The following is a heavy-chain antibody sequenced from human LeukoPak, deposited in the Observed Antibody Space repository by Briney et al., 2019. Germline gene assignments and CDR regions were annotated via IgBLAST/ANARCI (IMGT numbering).Heavy chain of an antibody. CDR2: INTNTGNP. J-gene: IGHJ4*02. CDR1: GGTFSSYA. V-gene: IGHV7-4-1*02. D-gene: IGHD2-21*02. CDR3: ARAACGGDCYVDY. Sequence: GASVKVSCKASGGTFSSYAISWVRQAPGQGLEWMGWINTNTGNPTYAQGFTGRFVFSLDTSVSTAYLQISTLKAEDTAVYYCARAACGGDCYVDYWGQGTLVTVSS.